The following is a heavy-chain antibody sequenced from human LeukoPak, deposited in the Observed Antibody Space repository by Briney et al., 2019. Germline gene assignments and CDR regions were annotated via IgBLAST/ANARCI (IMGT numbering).Heavy chain of an antibody. Sequence: ASVKVSCKASGYTFTSYDINWVRQATGQGLEWMGWMNPNSGNTGYAQKFQGRVTMTRNTSISTAYMELSSLRSGDTAVYYCARGLNYYDSSGYYSEGFDYWGQGTLVTASS. CDR2: MNPNSGNT. V-gene: IGHV1-8*01. D-gene: IGHD3-22*01. CDR3: ARGLNYYDSSGYYSEGFDY. J-gene: IGHJ4*02. CDR1: GYTFTSYD.